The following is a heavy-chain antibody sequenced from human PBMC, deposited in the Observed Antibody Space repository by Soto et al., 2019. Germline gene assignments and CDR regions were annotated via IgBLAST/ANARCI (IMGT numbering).Heavy chain of an antibody. CDR3: ALPFLPGTFSTSAPSGNYYFDMDV. J-gene: IGHJ6*02. D-gene: IGHD6-6*01. CDR2: ISSTGRNT. V-gene: IGHV3-23*01. Sequence: GGALRLSXAASGFTFTKSDMSGLRQAPGKGLEWVSAISSTGRNTYYADSVKGRFTISRDNSKNTLYLQMNSLRAQDTAVYYCALPFLPGTFSTSAPSGNYYFDMDVWGQGTTVTVSS. CDR1: GFTFTKSD.